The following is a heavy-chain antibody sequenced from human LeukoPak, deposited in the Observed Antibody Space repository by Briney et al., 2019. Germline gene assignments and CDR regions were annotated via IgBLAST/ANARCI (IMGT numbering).Heavy chain of an antibody. CDR3: ARVEPPSDY. CDR1: GFTFSSCE. V-gene: IGHV3-48*03. Sequence: PGGSLRLSCAASGFTFSSCEMNWVRQAPGKGLEWVSYISSSGSTIYYADSVKGRFTISRDNAKNSLYLHMNSLRAEDTAVYYCARVEPPSDYWGQGTLVTVSS. CDR2: ISSSGSTI. J-gene: IGHJ4*02. D-gene: IGHD1-14*01.